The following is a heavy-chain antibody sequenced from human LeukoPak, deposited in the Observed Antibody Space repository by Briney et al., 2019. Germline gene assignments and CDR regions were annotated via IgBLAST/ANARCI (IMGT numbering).Heavy chain of an antibody. Sequence: SETLSLTCAVYGGSFSGYYWSWIRQPPGKGLEWIGYIYYSVSTNYNPSLKSRVTISVDTSKNQFSLKLSSVTAADTAVYYCARQLTLGGYYFDFWGQGTLVTVSS. J-gene: IGHJ4*02. CDR2: IYYSVST. CDR3: ARQLTLGGYYFDF. D-gene: IGHD3-16*01. V-gene: IGHV4-59*08. CDR1: GGSFSGYY.